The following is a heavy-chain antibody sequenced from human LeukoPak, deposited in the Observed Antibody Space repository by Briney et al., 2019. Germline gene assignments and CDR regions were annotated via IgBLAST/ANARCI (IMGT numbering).Heavy chain of an antibody. D-gene: IGHD5/OR15-5a*01. V-gene: IGHV1-46*01. CDR1: GYTFTSYY. CDR3: ARDSLLDY. Sequence: ASVKVSCKASGYTFTSYYMHWVRQAPGQGLEWMGIINPSGGSTSYAQRFQGRVTMTTDTSTSTAYMELRSLRSDDTAVYYCARDSLLDYWGQGILVTVSS. J-gene: IGHJ4*02. CDR2: INPSGGST.